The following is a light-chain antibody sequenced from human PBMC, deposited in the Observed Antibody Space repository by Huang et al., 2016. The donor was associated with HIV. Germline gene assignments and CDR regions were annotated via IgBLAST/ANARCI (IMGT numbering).Light chain of an antibody. J-gene: IGKJ1*01. CDR3: QQSFSVPRT. CDR1: QNINKS. Sequence: DIQMTESLPSLSASVGDSVTFTFRSDQNINKSLNGYQKKPGKATKLLIHTVSTLESGVPSRFSGSGSGSRFTLNIGNLQPEDFATYYCQQSFSVPRTFG. V-gene: IGKV1-39*01. CDR2: TVS.